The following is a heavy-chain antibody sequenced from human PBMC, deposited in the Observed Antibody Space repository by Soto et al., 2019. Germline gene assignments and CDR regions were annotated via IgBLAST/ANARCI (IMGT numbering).Heavy chain of an antibody. CDR1: GFTLSDVW. CDR3: SQGYTQYFEP. V-gene: IGHV3-15*07. Sequence: GGSLRLSCAVSGFTLSDVWMNWVRQAPGKGPEWVGLIKSESAGGTTEYAAPVKGRFTISRDDSENTLYLQMNSLETEDTAVYYCSQGYTQYFEPGGQGTLVTVSS. J-gene: IGHJ4*02. D-gene: IGHD5-18*01. CDR2: IKSESAGGTT.